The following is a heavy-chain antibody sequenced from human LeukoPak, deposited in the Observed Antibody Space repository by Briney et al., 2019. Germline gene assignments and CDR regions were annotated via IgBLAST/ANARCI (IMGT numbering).Heavy chain of an antibody. J-gene: IGHJ4*02. V-gene: IGHV3-21*01. Sequence: NPGGSLRLSCAASGFRFSDYTMNWVRQAPGKGLEWVSSISSSSSYIYFANSVRGRFTISRDNAKNSLYLQMNSLRAEDTAVYYCARDQPSYDILTGYYPFDYWGQGTVVTVSS. CDR2: ISSSSSYI. D-gene: IGHD3-9*01. CDR1: GFRFSDYT. CDR3: ARDQPSYDILTGYYPFDY.